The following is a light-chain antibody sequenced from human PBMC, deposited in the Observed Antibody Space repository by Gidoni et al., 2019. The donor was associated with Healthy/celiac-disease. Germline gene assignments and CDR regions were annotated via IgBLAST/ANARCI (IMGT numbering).Light chain of an antibody. J-gene: IGLJ2*01. Sequence: SALTQPAAVSGSPGRSITISCTGTSSDVGGYNYVSWYQQHPGKAPKLMIYEVSNRPSGVSNRFSGSKSGNTASLTISGLQAEDEADYYCSSYTSSSTPVVFGGGTKRTVL. V-gene: IGLV2-14*01. CDR3: SSYTSSSTPVV. CDR2: EVS. CDR1: SSDVGGYNY.